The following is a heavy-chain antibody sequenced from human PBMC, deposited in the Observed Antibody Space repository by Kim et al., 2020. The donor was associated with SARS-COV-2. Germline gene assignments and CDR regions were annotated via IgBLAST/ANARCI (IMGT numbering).Heavy chain of an antibody. Sequence: GGSLRLSCAASGFTFSSYAMSWVRQAPGKGLEWVSGISDSGVSTYYADSVKGRFTISRDNSKNTLYLQMNSLRAEDTAVYYCRQSRVGYWGQGTLVTVSS. J-gene: IGHJ4*02. CDR2: ISDSGVST. CDR1: GFTFSSYA. CDR3: RQSRVGY. V-gene: IGHV3-23*01.